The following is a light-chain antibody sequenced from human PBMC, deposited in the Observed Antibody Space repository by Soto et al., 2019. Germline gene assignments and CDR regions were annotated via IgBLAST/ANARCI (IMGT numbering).Light chain of an antibody. CDR1: QSISNY. CDR2: AAS. CDR3: QKSYGTPII. J-gene: IGKJ5*01. Sequence: DIQMTQSPFSLSAPVGDIVTITWRASQSISNYLNLYQQKQGKTPKLLIYAASTLQSGVPSRFSGSGSGTVFTLTISSLQPEDSATYYCQKSYGTPIIFGQGTRLEIK. V-gene: IGKV1-39*01.